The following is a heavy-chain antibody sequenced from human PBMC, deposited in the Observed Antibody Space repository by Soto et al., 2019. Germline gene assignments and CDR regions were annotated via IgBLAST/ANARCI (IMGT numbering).Heavy chain of an antibody. CDR2: IYHFGSI. D-gene: IGHD3-16*01. V-gene: IGHV4-30-2*06. Sequence: HLQESGSGLVKPLGTLTLTCAVSGASVSGGGYSWNWIRQSPGKGLEWIGYIYHFGSIYYNPSLKSRFTMSVDRSKNQFSLKLNSVTAADTTVYFCAAGCETVDGTTYYYYCLDVWGLGTTVTVSS. J-gene: IGHJ6*02. CDR3: AAGCETVDGTTYYYYCLDV. CDR1: GASVSGGGYS.